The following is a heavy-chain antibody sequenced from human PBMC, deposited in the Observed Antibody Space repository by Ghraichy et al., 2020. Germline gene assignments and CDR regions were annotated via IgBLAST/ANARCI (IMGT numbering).Heavy chain of an antibody. J-gene: IGHJ4*02. CDR1: GFTVSSNY. CDR2: IYSGGST. D-gene: IGHD6-19*01. V-gene: IGHV3-66*01. CDR3: AREIAVAGTSYYFDY. Sequence: GSLRLSCAASGFTVSSNYMSWVRQAPGKGLEWVSVIYSGGSTYYADSVKGRFTISRDNSKNTLYLQMNSLRAEDTAVYYCAREIAVAGTSYYFDYWGQGTLVTVSS.